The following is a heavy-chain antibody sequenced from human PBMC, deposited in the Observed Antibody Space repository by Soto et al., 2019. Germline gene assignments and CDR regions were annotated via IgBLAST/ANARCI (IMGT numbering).Heavy chain of an antibody. CDR2: ISGSGGST. CDR3: AKERYCSSTSCPNWFDP. D-gene: IGHD2-2*01. J-gene: IGHJ5*02. V-gene: IGHV3-23*01. Sequence: GGSLRLSCAASGFTFSSYAMSLVRQAPGKGLEWVSAISGSGGSTYYADSVKGRFTISRDNSKNTLYLQMNSLRAEDTAVYYCAKERYCSSTSCPNWFDPWGQGTLVTVSS. CDR1: GFTFSSYA.